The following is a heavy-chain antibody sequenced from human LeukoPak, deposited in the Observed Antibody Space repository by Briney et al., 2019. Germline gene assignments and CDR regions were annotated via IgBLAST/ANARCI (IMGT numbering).Heavy chain of an antibody. Sequence: GASVKVSCKVSGYTLTELSMHWVRQATGQGLEWMGWMNPNSGNTGYAQKFQGRVTMTRNTSISTAYMELSSLRSEDTAVYYCARKKDPDAFDIWGQGTMVTVSS. J-gene: IGHJ3*02. CDR1: GYTLTELS. CDR3: ARKKDPDAFDI. CDR2: MNPNSGNT. V-gene: IGHV1-8*01.